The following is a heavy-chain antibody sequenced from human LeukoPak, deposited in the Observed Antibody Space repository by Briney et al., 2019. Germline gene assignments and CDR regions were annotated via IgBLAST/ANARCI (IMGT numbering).Heavy chain of an antibody. D-gene: IGHD2-2*02. CDR1: GFTFSGSA. CDR3: TSPLVVPAAISSYYYYMDV. J-gene: IGHJ6*03. CDR2: IRSKANSYAT. V-gene: IGHV3-73*01. Sequence: GGSLRLSCAASGFTFSGSAMHWVRQASGKGLEWVGRIRSKANSYATAYAASVKGRFTISRDDSKNTAYLQMNSLKTEDTAVYYCTSPLVVPAAISSYYYYMDVWGKGTTVTISS.